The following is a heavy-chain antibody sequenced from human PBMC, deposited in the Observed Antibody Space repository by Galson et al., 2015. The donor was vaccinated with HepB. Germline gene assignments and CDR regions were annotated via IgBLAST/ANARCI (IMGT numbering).Heavy chain of an antibody. V-gene: IGHV3-30-3*01. J-gene: IGHJ6*02. D-gene: IGHD1-26*01. CDR3: ARTMYLGATNYYGMDV. CDR2: ISYDGSNK. Sequence: SLRLSCAASGFTFSSYAMHWVRQAPGKGLEGGAVISYDGSNKYYADSVKGRFTISRDNSKNTLYLQMNSLRAEETAVYYCARTMYLGATNYYGMDVWGQGTTVTVSS. CDR1: GFTFSSYA.